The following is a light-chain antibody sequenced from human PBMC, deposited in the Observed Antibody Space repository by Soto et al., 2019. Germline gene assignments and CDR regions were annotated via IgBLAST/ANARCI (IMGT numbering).Light chain of an antibody. CDR2: DVI. CDR1: SSDVGAYNY. CDR3: CSYAGNYAWV. V-gene: IGLV2-11*01. J-gene: IGLJ3*02. Sequence: QSALTQPRSGSGSPGQSVAISCTGTSSDVGAYNYVSWYQQHPGKAPKLMIYDVIKRPSGVPDRFSGSKSGNTASLTISGLQAEDEADYYCCSYAGNYAWVFGGGTKLTVL.